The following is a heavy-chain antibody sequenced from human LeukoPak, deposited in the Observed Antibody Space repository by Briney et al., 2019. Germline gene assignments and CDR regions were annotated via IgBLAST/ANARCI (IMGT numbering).Heavy chain of an antibody. CDR2: IIPIFGTA. CDR3: AKGMTVENWFDP. Sequence: ASVKVSCKASGGTFSSYAISWVRQAPGQGLEWMGGIIPIFGTANYAQKFQGRVTITADESTSTAYMELSSLRSEDTAVYYCAKGMTVENWFDPWGQGTLVTVSS. CDR1: GGTFSSYA. V-gene: IGHV1-69*13. J-gene: IGHJ5*02. D-gene: IGHD3-22*01.